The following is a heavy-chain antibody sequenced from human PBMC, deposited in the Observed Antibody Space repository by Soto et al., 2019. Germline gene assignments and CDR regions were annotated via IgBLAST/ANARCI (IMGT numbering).Heavy chain of an antibody. D-gene: IGHD1-26*01. CDR2: IYSGGST. Sequence: PGGSLRLSCAASGFTVSSNYMSWVRQAPGKGLEWVSVIYSGGSTYYADSVKGRFTISRDNSKTTLYLQMNSLRAEDTAVYYCARDRVGNAFDIWGQGTMVTVSS. J-gene: IGHJ3*02. CDR3: ARDRVGNAFDI. CDR1: GFTVSSNY. V-gene: IGHV3-66*01.